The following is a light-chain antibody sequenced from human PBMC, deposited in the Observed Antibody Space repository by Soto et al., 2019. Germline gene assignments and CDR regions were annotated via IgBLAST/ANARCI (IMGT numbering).Light chain of an antibody. J-gene: IGKJ1*01. Sequence: EIFITQSPATLSVSPGERATLSCMASQSVSSNLAWYQQKPGQAXRLLIYGAYTRATGITARFSGSGSGTEFTITISSLQSEDFAVYYCQQYNNWPRTVGPGTKVEIK. V-gene: IGKV3-15*01. CDR3: QQYNNWPRT. CDR2: GAY. CDR1: QSVSSN.